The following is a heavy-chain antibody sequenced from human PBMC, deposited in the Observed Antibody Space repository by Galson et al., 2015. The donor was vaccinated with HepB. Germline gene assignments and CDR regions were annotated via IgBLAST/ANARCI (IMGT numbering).Heavy chain of an antibody. V-gene: IGHV3-64*01. D-gene: IGHD1-7*01. CDR3: ARGFELELRFMDYYYYGMDV. CDR2: ISSNGGST. Sequence: SLRLSCAASGFTFSSYAMHRVRQAPGKGLEYVSAISSNGGSTYYANSVKGRFTISRDNSKNTLYLQMGSLRAEDMAVYYCARGFELELRFMDYYYYGMDVWGQGTTVTVSS. CDR1: GFTFSSYA. J-gene: IGHJ6*02.